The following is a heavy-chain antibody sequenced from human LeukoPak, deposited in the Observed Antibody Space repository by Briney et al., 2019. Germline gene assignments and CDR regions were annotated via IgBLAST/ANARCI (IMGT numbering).Heavy chain of an antibody. CDR3: AKGLGNHFFDY. Sequence: GGSLRLSCAASGFTFDDYAMHWVRQAPGKGLEWVSGISWNSGSIDYADSVKGRFTISRDNAKNSLYLQMNSLRAEDTALYYCAKGLGNHFFDYWGQGTLVTVSS. J-gene: IGHJ4*02. CDR2: ISWNSGSI. CDR1: GFTFDDYA. V-gene: IGHV3-9*01. D-gene: IGHD1-26*01.